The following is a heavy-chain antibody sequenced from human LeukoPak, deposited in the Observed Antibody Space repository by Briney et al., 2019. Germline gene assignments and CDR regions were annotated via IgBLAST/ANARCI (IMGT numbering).Heavy chain of an antibody. CDR1: GFTFSSYG. CDR2: IRSKANSYAT. CDR3: TRPPYCGGDCYSDAFDI. J-gene: IGHJ3*02. V-gene: IGHV3-73*01. D-gene: IGHD2-21*02. Sequence: PGGSLRLSCAASGFTFSSYGMHWVRQAPGKGLEWVGRIRSKANSYATAYAASVKGRFTISRDDSKNTAYLQMNSLKTEDTAVYYCTRPPYCGGDCYSDAFDIWGQGTMVTVSS.